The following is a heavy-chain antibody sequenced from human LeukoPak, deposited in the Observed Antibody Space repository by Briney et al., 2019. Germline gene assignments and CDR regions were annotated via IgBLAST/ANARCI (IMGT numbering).Heavy chain of an antibody. V-gene: IGHV4-31*03. CDR3: ARQHRYCSGTSCYSDAFDI. J-gene: IGHJ3*02. Sequence: SETLSLTCTVSGGSINSGDYYWSWIRQLPGKGLEWIGYVSHSGGTSYNPSLRGRVTISADTSKMQFSLKLSSVTAADTAVYYCARQHRYCSGTSCYSDAFDIWGQGTTVTVSS. CDR1: GGSINSGDYY. CDR2: VSHSGGT. D-gene: IGHD2-2*01.